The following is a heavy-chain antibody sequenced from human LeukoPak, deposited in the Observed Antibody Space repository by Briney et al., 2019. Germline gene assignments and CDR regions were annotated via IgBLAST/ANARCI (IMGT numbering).Heavy chain of an antibody. CDR1: GGSISSSSYY. CDR3: ARGRRRYQLLHHNWFDP. D-gene: IGHD2-2*02. CDR2: IYYSGST. J-gene: IGHJ5*02. Sequence: SETLSLTCTVSGGSISSSSYYWSWIRQPPGKGLEWIGYIYYSGSTNYNPSLKSRVTISVDTSKNQFSLKLSSVTAADTAVYYCARGRRRYQLLHHNWFDPWGQGTLVTVSS. V-gene: IGHV4-61*05.